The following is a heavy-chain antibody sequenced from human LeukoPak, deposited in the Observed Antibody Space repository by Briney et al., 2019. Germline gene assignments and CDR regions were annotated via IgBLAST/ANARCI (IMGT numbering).Heavy chain of an antibody. CDR1: GFTFDDYA. CDR2: ISWNSGSL. D-gene: IGHD3-22*01. V-gene: IGHV3-9*01. CDR3: AKDVHSSGYPGAPDY. J-gene: IGHJ4*02. Sequence: GGSLRLSCAASGFTFDDYAMHWVRQAPGKGLEWVSGISWNSGSLGYADSVKGRFTISRDNAKNSLYLQMNSLRAEDTALYYCAKDVHSSGYPGAPDYWGQGTLVTVSS.